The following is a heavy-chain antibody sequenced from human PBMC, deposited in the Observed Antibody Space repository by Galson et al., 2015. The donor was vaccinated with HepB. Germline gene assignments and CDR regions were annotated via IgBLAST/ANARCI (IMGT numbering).Heavy chain of an antibody. V-gene: IGHV1-2*04. J-gene: IGHJ6*02. D-gene: IGHD5-12*01. Sequence: SVKVSCKASGYTFTGYYMHWVRQAPGQGLEWMGWINPNSGGTNYAQKFQGWVTMTRDTPISTAYMELSRLRSDDTAVYYCARVGGVATIIGNYGMDVWGQGTTVTVSS. CDR3: ARVGGVATIIGNYGMDV. CDR2: INPNSGGT. CDR1: GYTFTGYY.